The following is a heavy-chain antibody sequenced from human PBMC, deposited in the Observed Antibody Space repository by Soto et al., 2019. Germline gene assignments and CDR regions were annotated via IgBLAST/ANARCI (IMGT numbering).Heavy chain of an antibody. V-gene: IGHV3-30-3*01. CDR3: ARDRSDFWSGYYPNPLHYYYYGMDV. Sequence: QVQLVESGGGVVQPGRSLRLSCAASGFTFSSYAMHWVRQAPGKGLEWVAVISYDGSNKYYADSVKGRFTISRDNSKNTLYLQMNSLRAEDTAVYYCARDRSDFWSGYYPNPLHYYYYGMDVWGQGTTVTVSS. J-gene: IGHJ6*02. CDR2: ISYDGSNK. CDR1: GFTFSSYA. D-gene: IGHD3-3*01.